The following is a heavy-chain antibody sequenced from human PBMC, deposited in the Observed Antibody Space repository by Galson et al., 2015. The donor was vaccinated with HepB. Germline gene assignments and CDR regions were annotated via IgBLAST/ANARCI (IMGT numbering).Heavy chain of an antibody. D-gene: IGHD1-26*01. CDR1: GGTFSSYA. J-gene: IGHJ3*02. Sequence: SVKVSCKASGGTFSSYAISWVRQAPGQGLEWMGGIIPIFGTANYALKFQGRVTITADESTSTAYMELSSLRSEDTAVYYCARDLGGSYSLPTFDIWGQGTMVTVSS. CDR2: IIPIFGTA. V-gene: IGHV1-69*13. CDR3: ARDLGGSYSLPTFDI.